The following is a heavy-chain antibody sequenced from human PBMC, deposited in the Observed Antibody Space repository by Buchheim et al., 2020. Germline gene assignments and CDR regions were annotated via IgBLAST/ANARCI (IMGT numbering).Heavy chain of an antibody. D-gene: IGHD5-24*01. CDR3: ARGLRDGSKLMLGYFDY. V-gene: IGHV4-59*01. Sequence: QVQLQESGPGLVKPSETLSLTCTVSVGSISSYYWSWIRQPPGKGLEWIGYIYYSGSTNYNPSLKRRVTISVDTSKNQFSLKLSSVTAADTAVYYCARGLRDGSKLMLGYFDYWGQGTL. CDR1: VGSISSYY. J-gene: IGHJ4*02. CDR2: IYYSGST.